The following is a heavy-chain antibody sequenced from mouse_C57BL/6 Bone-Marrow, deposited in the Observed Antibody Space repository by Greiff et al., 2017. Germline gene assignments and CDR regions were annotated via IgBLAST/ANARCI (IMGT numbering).Heavy chain of an antibody. J-gene: IGHJ1*03. V-gene: IGHV1-82*01. CDR1: GYAFSSSW. CDR2: IYPGDGDT. Sequence: QVQLQQSGPELVKPGASVEISCKASGYAFSSSWMNWVKQRPGKGLEWIGRIYPGDGDTNYNGKFKGKATLTADKSSSTAYMQLSSLTSEDSAVYFCARSRWLLGYFDVWGTGTTVTVSS. CDR3: ARSRWLLGYFDV. D-gene: IGHD2-3*01.